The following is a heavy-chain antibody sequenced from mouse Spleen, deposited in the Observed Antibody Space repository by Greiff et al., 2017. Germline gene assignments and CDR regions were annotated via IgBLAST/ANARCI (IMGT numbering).Heavy chain of an antibody. CDR2: IDPENGDT. V-gene: IGHV14-4*01. Sequence: EVKLVESGAELVRPGASVKLSCTASGFNIKDDYMHWVKQRPEQGLEWIGWIDPENGDTEYASKFQGKATITADTSSNTAYLQLSSLTSEDTAVYYCTTGGDGHAYWGQGTLVTVSA. CDR3: TTGGDGHAY. D-gene: IGHD2-3*01. J-gene: IGHJ3*01. CDR1: GFNIKDDY.